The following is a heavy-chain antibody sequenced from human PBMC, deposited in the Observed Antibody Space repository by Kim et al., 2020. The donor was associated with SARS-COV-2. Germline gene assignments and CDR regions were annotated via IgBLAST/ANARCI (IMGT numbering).Heavy chain of an antibody. Sequence: ASVKVSCKASGYTFTSYGISWVRQAPGQGLEWMGWISAYNGNTNYAQKLQGRVTMTTDTSTSTAYMELRSLRSDDTAVYYCARDVVYQASGGYYYYGMDVWGQGTTVTVSS. CDR3: ARDVVYQASGGYYYYGMDV. J-gene: IGHJ6*02. V-gene: IGHV1-18*04. CDR1: GYTFTSYG. D-gene: IGHD3-10*01. CDR2: ISAYNGNT.